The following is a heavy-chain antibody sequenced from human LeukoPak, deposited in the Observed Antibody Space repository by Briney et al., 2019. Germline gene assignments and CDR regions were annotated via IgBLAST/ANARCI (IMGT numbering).Heavy chain of an antibody. Sequence: ASVKVSCKASGYTFTSYGISWVRQAPGKGLEWMGGFDPEDGETIYAQKFQGRVTMTEDTSTDTAYMELSSLRSEDTAVYYCATGPNHYGGNSYFGYWGQGTLVTVSS. J-gene: IGHJ4*02. D-gene: IGHD4-23*01. CDR3: ATGPNHYGGNSYFGY. CDR1: GYTFTSYG. V-gene: IGHV1-24*01. CDR2: FDPEDGET.